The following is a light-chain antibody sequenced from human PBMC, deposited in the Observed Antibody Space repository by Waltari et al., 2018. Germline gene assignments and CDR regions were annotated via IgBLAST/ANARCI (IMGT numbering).Light chain of an antibody. CDR1: SSNFGNNY. CDR3: GTWDSSLSGAV. J-gene: IGLJ7*01. V-gene: IGLV1-51*02. CDR2: ENT. Sequence: QSVLTQPPSVSAAPGQRATIPCSGGSSNFGNNYVSWYRQFPGTAPKLLIYENTERPSGIPGRFSGSKSGPSATLDITGLQAGDEADYYCGTWDSSLSGAVFGGGTHLTVL.